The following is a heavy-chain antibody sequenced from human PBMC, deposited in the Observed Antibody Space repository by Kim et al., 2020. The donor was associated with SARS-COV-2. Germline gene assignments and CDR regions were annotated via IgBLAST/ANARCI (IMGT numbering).Heavy chain of an antibody. J-gene: IGHJ5*02. CDR1: GFTFSSYA. V-gene: IGHV3-23*01. CDR2: ISGSGGST. D-gene: IGHD6-13*01. Sequence: GGSLRLSCAASGFTFSSYAMTWVRQAPGKGLEWVSGISGSGGSTYYADSVKGRFTISRDNSKNTLYLQVNSLRAEDTAVYYCAKDPLVGSSWPNWLDPWGQGTLVTVSS. CDR3: AKDPLVGSSWPNWLDP.